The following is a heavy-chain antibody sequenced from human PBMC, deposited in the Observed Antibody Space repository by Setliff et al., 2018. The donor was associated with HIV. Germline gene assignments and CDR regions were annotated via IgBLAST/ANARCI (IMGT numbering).Heavy chain of an antibody. CDR3: ARDRCNSVACYLYNWFDP. J-gene: IGHJ5*02. CDR1: GYTFISFA. Sequence: ASVKVSCKASGYTFISFAIHWVRQAPGQRLEWMGWINVGNGNTKYSQNFQGRVTFTRDTFASTAYMELSSLRSEDMAVYYCARDRCNSVACYLYNWFDPWGQGTLVTVSS. V-gene: IGHV1-3*01. D-gene: IGHD2-2*01. CDR2: INVGNGNT.